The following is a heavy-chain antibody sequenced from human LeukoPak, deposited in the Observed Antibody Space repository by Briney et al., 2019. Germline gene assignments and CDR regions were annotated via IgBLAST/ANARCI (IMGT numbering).Heavy chain of an antibody. Sequence: GGPLRLSCTASGFTFGDYAMSWVRQAPGKGLEWVGFIRSKAYGGTTEYAASVKGRFTISRDDSKSIAYLQMNSLKTEDTAVYYCTRKGDGSGSYLYPNYYYYYYMDVWGKGTTVTISS. CDR2: IRSKAYGGTT. CDR3: TRKGDGSGSYLYPNYYYYYYMDV. D-gene: IGHD3-10*01. J-gene: IGHJ6*03. CDR1: GFTFGDYA. V-gene: IGHV3-49*04.